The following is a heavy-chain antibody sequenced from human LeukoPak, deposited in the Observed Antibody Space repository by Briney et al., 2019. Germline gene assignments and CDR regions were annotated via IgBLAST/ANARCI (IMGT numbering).Heavy chain of an antibody. CDR2: IYSNGST. V-gene: IGHV4-59*01. Sequence: PGGSLRLSCAASGFTFSNAWMSWIRQPPGKGLEWLGYIYSNGSTNFHPSLKSRLTISVDTSKNQFSLKLTSVTAADTAVYYCARSGGGYTATILGYFFDYWGQGALVTVSS. D-gene: IGHD5-18*01. CDR1: GFTFSNAW. J-gene: IGHJ4*02. CDR3: ARSGGGYTATILGYFFDY.